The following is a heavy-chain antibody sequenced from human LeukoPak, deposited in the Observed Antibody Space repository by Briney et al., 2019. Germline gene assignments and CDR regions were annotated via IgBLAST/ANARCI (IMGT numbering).Heavy chain of an antibody. Sequence: PSETLSLTCTVSGGSISSSSYYWGWIRQPPGKGLEWIGSIYYSVSTYYNPSLKSRFTISVDTSKNQFSLKLSSVTAADTAVYYCARESAAGSPHFDYWGQGTLVTVSS. CDR2: IYYSVST. J-gene: IGHJ4*02. CDR1: GGSISSSSYY. V-gene: IGHV4-39*07. D-gene: IGHD6-13*01. CDR3: ARESAAGSPHFDY.